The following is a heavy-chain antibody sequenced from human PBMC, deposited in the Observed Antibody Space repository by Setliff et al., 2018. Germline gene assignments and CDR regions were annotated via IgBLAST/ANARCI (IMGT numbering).Heavy chain of an antibody. J-gene: IGHJ6*04. V-gene: IGHV1-18*01. CDR1: GYTFTNYG. Sequence: ASVKVSCKTSGYTFTNYGISWVRQAPGQGLEWMGWISADNGNTKYAQNLHGKITMTTDTSTSTAYMELRSLRSDDTAVYYCARGGLGGYGLYYYYYGMDVWGKGTTVTVSS. CDR2: ISADNGNT. CDR3: ARGGLGGYGLYYYYYGMDV. D-gene: IGHD5-12*01.